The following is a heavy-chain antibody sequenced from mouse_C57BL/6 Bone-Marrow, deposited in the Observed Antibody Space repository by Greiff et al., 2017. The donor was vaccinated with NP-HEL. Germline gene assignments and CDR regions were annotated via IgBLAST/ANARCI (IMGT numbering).Heavy chain of an antibody. Sequence: QVQLQQSGAELVRPGSSVKLSCKASGYTFTSYWMDWVKQRPGQGLEWIGNIYPSDSETHYNQKFKDKATLTVDKSSSTAYMQLSSLTSEDSAVYYCARRNGKGFAYWGQGTLVTVSA. CDR2: IYPSDSET. J-gene: IGHJ3*01. D-gene: IGHD2-1*01. CDR3: ARRNGKGFAY. CDR1: GYTFTSYW. V-gene: IGHV1-61*01.